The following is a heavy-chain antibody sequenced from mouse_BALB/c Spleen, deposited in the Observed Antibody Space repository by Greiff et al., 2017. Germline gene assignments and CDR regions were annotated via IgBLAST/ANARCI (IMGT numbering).Heavy chain of an antibody. V-gene: IGHV1-14*01. CDR3: ARTYGNYGFDY. D-gene: IGHD2-1*01. CDR2: INPYNDGT. CDR1: GYTFTSYV. Sequence: EVKLLESGPELVKPGASVKMSCKASGYTFTSYVMHWVKQKPGQGLEWIGYINPYNDGTKYNEKFKGKATLTSDKSSSTAYMELSSLTSEDSAVYYCARTYGNYGFDYWGQGTTLTVSS. J-gene: IGHJ2*01.